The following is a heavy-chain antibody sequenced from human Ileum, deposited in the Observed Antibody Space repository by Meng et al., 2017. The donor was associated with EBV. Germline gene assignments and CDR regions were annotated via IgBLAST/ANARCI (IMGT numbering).Heavy chain of an antibody. Sequence: QVKVQQGGAELVEPSSTLSLTCQVNGGSLSGAYWNWIRQPPGKGLEWIGEIIHGGSPSYNPSLKSRVTISIDTSKNQLSLMLSSVTAADTAVYYCARRPTGIDYWGQGTLVTVSS. CDR2: IIHGGSP. J-gene: IGHJ4*02. V-gene: IGHV4-34*12. CDR3: ARRPTGIDY. D-gene: IGHD2-8*02. CDR1: GGSLSGAY.